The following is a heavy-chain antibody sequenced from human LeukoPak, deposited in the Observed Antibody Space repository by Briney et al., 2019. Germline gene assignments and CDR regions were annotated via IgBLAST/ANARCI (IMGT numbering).Heavy chain of an antibody. Sequence: PGGSLRLSCAASGLTGSHNYVSWVRQAPGKGLEWVSAIHTSGDTCYADSVKGRFTISRDTSKNTLYLQINSLRVEDTAVFYCARDQYDTWSRRGNFDSWGQGTLVIVSS. J-gene: IGHJ4*02. D-gene: IGHD3-3*01. CDR1: GLTGSHNY. V-gene: IGHV3-53*01. CDR2: IHTSGDT. CDR3: ARDQYDTWSRRGNFDS.